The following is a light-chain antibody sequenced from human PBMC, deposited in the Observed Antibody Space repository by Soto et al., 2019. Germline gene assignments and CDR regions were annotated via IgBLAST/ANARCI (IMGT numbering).Light chain of an antibody. CDR2: SND. CDR1: DSNIGSNT. Sequence: QSVLTQPPSASGTPGQRVTISCSGSDSNIGSNTVNWYQHLPGMAPKLLTHSNDHRPSGVADRFSGSKSGTSASLAISGLQSEDEAVYYCATWDDILNGGVFGGGTQLTAL. J-gene: IGLJ3*02. CDR3: ATWDDILNGGV. V-gene: IGLV1-44*01.